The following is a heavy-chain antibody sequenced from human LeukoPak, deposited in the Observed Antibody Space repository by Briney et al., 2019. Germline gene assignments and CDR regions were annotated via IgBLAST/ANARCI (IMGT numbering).Heavy chain of an antibody. V-gene: IGHV3-23*01. CDR3: ARVFVGENFDY. Sequence: GGSLRLSCAASGFTFSSYAMSWVRQAPGKGLEWVSGTSGSGGETWYADSVKGRFTISRDNSKDTLYLQMNSLRAEDTAVYFCARVFVGENFDYWGQGTLVTVSS. CDR2: TSGSGGET. D-gene: IGHD3-10*02. CDR1: GFTFSSYA. J-gene: IGHJ4*02.